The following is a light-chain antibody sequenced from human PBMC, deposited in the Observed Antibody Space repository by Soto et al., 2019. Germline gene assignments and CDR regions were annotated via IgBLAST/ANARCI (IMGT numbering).Light chain of an antibody. J-gene: IGKJ2*01. V-gene: IGKV3-15*01. Sequence: EIVMTQSPATLSLSPGERAALSCRASPSINSELAWYQQKPGQPPRLLLYGASTWATGVPASFTASESVSVFTLTSSVLQSEDVAVYECEEDHNWPLTFGHGTRV. CDR1: PSINSE. CDR3: EEDHNWPLT. CDR2: GAS.